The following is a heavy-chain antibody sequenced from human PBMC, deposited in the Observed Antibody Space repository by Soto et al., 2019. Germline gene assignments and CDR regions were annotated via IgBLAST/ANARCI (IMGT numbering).Heavy chain of an antibody. J-gene: IGHJ4*02. V-gene: IGHV3-23*01. CDR3: AKGRRSSWSAPIDY. D-gene: IGHD6-13*01. CDR2: ISGSGGST. CDR1: GFTFSSYA. Sequence: PGGSLRLSCAASGFTFSSYAMSWVRQAPGKGLDWVSAISGSGGSTYYADSVKGRFTISRDNSKNTLYLQMNSLRAEDTAVYYCAKGRRSSWSAPIDYWGQGTLVTVSS.